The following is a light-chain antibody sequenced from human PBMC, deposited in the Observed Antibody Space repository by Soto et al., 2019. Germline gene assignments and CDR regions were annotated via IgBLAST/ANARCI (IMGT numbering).Light chain of an antibody. Sequence: QAVVTQPPSASGTPGQGVTISCSGSSSNIGSNSVTWYQQLPGTAPKLLMYNNNPRPSGIPSRFSGSKSGTSASLAISGLQSEDEADYYCAAWDDSLNGWVFGGGTKLTVL. CDR3: AAWDDSLNGWV. CDR2: NNN. J-gene: IGLJ3*02. CDR1: SSNIGSNS. V-gene: IGLV1-44*01.